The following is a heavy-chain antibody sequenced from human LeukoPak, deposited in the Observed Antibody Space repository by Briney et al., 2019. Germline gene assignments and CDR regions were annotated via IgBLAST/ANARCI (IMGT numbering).Heavy chain of an antibody. V-gene: IGHV4-34*01. CDR3: AREGSGSRDY. Sequence: SENLSLTCAVYGGSFSGYYWSWIRQPPGKGLEWIGEINHSGSTYYNPSLKSRVTISVDTSKNQFSLKLSSVTAADTAVYYCAREGSGSRDYWGQGTLVTVSS. CDR1: GGSFSGYY. J-gene: IGHJ4*02. D-gene: IGHD1-26*01. CDR2: INHSGST.